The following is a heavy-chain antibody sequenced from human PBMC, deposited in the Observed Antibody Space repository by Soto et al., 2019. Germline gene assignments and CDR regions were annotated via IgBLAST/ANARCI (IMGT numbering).Heavy chain of an antibody. D-gene: IGHD2-2*01. V-gene: IGHV4-59*01. J-gene: IGHJ6*02. CDR1: GGSISSYY. CDR3: AIARVQLLNTYYYGMDV. Sequence: QVQLQQSGPGLLKPSETLSLTCTVYGGSISSYYWSWIRQPPGKGLDWIGYIYYTAKTNYNPSLKSPVTISVDTSKNQLSLKLRSVTAADTGVDFCAIARVQLLNTYYYGMDVWGQATAVTVSS. CDR2: IYYTAKT.